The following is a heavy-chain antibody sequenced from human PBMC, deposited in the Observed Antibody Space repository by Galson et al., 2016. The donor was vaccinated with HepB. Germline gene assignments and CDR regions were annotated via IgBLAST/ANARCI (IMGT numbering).Heavy chain of an antibody. CDR1: GFIFSNYG. Sequence: SLRLSCAASGFIFSNYGMHWVRQAPVKGLEWVAVISFDGSNAYYGDSVKGRFTISRDNSKNTLSLQMNSLRAEDTAVYYCAKERGGCSGGTCRYHDAFDIWGQGTMVTVSS. CDR3: AKERGGCSGGTCRYHDAFDI. D-gene: IGHD2-15*01. CDR2: ISFDGSNA. V-gene: IGHV3-30*18. J-gene: IGHJ3*02.